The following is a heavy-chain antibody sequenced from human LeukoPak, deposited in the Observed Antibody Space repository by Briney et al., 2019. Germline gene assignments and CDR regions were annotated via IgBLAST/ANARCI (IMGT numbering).Heavy chain of an antibody. CDR1: GFTFSSYE. D-gene: IGHD6-13*01. CDR2: ISSSGSTI. V-gene: IGHV3-48*03. Sequence: PGGSLRLSCAASGFTFSSYEMNWVRQAPGKGLEWVSYISSSGSTIYYADSVKGRFTISRDNSKNTLYLQMNSLRAEDTAVYYCAREIKLTKQQLDSNYYYYYMDVWGKGTTVTISS. CDR3: AREIKLTKQQLDSNYYYYYMDV. J-gene: IGHJ6*03.